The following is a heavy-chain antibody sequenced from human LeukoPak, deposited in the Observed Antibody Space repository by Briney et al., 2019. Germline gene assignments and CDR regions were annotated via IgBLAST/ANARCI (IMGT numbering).Heavy chain of an antibody. CDR1: GASISNYY. Sequence: SETLSLTCTVSGASISNYYWSWIRQPAGKGLEWIGRMYNSGSTIYNPSLQSRVTMSLDTSSNHFSLNLISVTAADTAVYYCVRAEGGGYARYCGQGTLVTVSS. CDR2: MYNSGST. D-gene: IGHD5-12*01. V-gene: IGHV4-4*07. CDR3: VRAEGGGYARY. J-gene: IGHJ4*02.